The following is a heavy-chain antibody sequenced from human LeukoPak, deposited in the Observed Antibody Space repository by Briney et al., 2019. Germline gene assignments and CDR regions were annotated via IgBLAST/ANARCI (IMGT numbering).Heavy chain of an antibody. V-gene: IGHV3-43D*03. CDR3: VKDIGPVTSSPRFDY. Sequence: GGSLRLSCAASGFTFDDYAMHWVRQAPREGLEWVSLVNLDGVTTYYADSVKGRFTISRDNNKNSLYLQMSSLRLEVTALYYCVKDIGPVTSSPRFDYWGQGTLVTVSS. CDR2: VNLDGVTT. CDR1: GFTFDDYA. J-gene: IGHJ4*02. D-gene: IGHD2-2*01.